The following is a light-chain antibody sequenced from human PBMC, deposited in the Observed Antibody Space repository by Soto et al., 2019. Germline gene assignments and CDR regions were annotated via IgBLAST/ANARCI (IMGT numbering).Light chain of an antibody. Sequence: DIAMTQSPDSLSVSLGERATINCKSSQTVLYSSNNKNHLAWYQQRPGQPPKLLFSWASTRESGVPDRFSASGSGTDFTLSIGSLRAEDVAVYYCQQYYSTPRTFGQGTKVDIK. V-gene: IGKV4-1*01. CDR1: QTVLYSSNNKNH. J-gene: IGKJ1*01. CDR2: WAS. CDR3: QQYYSTPRT.